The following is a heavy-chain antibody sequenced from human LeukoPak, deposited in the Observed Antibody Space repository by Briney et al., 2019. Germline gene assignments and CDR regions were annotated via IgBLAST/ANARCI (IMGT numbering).Heavy chain of an antibody. CDR1: GFTFSIST. D-gene: IGHD3-22*01. Sequence: GGSLRLSCAASGFTFSISTMNWVRQAPGKGLEWVSSISSSSSNMHYADSVKGRLTISRDNPTNSLYLQINSLRAEDTAVYYCARDAEYYYDSGDAFDIWGQGTMVTVSS. CDR2: ISSSSSNM. CDR3: ARDAEYYYDSGDAFDI. J-gene: IGHJ3*02. V-gene: IGHV3-21*01.